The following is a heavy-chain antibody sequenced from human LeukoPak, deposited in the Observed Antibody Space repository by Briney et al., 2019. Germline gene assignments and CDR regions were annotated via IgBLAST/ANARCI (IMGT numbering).Heavy chain of an antibody. V-gene: IGHV3-20*04. D-gene: IGHD6-19*01. CDR3: ARDWRSGYSIDN. CDR1: GSTRDDYG. CDR2: ITWNADNT. J-gene: IGHJ4*02. Sequence: RPGGSLRLSCAASGSTRDDYGMSWVRQVPGRGLEWVSGITWNADNTGYAEAVKGRFTISRDNAKNSLYLQMNSLRAEDTALYYCARDWRSGYSIDNWGQGTLVTVSS.